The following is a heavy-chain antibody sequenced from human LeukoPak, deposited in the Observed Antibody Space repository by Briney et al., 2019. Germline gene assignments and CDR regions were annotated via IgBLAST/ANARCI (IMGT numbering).Heavy chain of an antibody. J-gene: IGHJ6*02. CDR2: IYTSGST. V-gene: IGHV4-4*07. CDR3: ARDRTLYGGKDYYYYGMDV. D-gene: IGHD4/OR15-4a*01. CDR1: AGSISSYY. Sequence: SETLSLTCTVSAGSISSYYWSWIRQPAGKGLEWIGRIYTSGSTNYNPSLKSRVTMSVDTSKNQFSLKLSSVTAADTAVYYCARDRTLYGGKDYYYYGMDVWGQGTTVTVSS.